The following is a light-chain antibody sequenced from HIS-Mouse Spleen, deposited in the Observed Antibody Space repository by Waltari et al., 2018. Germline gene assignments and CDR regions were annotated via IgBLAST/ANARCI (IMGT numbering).Light chain of an antibody. J-gene: IGLJ2*01. Sequence: QSALTQPRSVSGSPGQSVTISCTGTSRDVGGYNYVSCYQQHPGKAPKLMIYDVSKRPSGVPDRFSGSKSGNTASLTISGLQAEDEADYYCCSYAGRKVFGGGTKLTVL. CDR1: SRDVGGYNY. CDR3: CSYAGRKV. CDR2: DVS. V-gene: IGLV2-11*01.